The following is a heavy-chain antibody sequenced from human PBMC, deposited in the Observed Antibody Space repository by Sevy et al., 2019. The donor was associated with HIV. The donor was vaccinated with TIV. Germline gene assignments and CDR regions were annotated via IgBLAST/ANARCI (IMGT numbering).Heavy chain of an antibody. CDR3: ATNGYCSGGTCYSRAHYYGMDV. CDR2: IYNDGST. V-gene: IGHV3-53*01. Sequence: GGSLRLSCAASGFTVSSNYMSWVRQAPGKGLEWVSVIYNDGSTDYADSVKGRFTISSDTSKNTLYLQMNSLRAEDTAVYYCATNGYCSGGTCYSRAHYYGMDVWGQGTTVTVSS. J-gene: IGHJ6*02. CDR1: GFTVSSNY. D-gene: IGHD2-15*01.